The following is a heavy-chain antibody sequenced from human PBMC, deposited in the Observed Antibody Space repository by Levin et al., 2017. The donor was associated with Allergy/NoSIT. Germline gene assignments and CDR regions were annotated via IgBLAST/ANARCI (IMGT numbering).Heavy chain of an antibody. V-gene: IGHV3-49*04. CDR1: GFTFGDYA. CDR2: IRSKAYGGTT. CDR3: TSPIAAAGNGYYYYYGMDV. Sequence: GESLKISCTASGFTFGDYAMSWVRQAPGKGLEWVGFIRSKAYGGTTEYAASVKGRFTISRDDSKSIAYLQMNSLKTEDTAVYYCTSPIAAAGNGYYYYYGMDVWGQGTTVTVSS. D-gene: IGHD6-13*01. J-gene: IGHJ6*02.